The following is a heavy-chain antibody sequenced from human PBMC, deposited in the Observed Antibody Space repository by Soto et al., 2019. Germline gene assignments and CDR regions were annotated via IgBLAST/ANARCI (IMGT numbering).Heavy chain of an antibody. CDR3: TTERVVAASVIMRELDY. V-gene: IGHV3-15*01. J-gene: IGHJ4*02. D-gene: IGHD2-15*01. CDR1: GFTFSNAW. CDR2: IKSKTDGGTT. Sequence: GGSLRLSCAASGFTFSNAWMSWVRQAPGKGLEWVGRIKSKTDGGTTDYAAPVKGRFTISRDDSKNTLYLQMNSLKTEDTAVYYCTTERVVAASVIMRELDYWGQGTLVTVSS.